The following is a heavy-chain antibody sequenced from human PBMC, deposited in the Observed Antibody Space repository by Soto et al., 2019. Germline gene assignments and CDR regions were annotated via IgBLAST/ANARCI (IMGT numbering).Heavy chain of an antibody. D-gene: IGHD3-10*01. CDR3: ALGRVGRGVDYYYYHMDG. V-gene: IGHV1-18*01. CDR2: ISAYNGNT. Sequence: QVQLVQSGAEVKKPGASVMVSCKASGYTFTSYGISWVRQAPGQGLEWMGWISAYNGNTNYAQKLQGRVTMTTDTTTITAYMQLRSLRSDDTAVDYGALGRVGRGVDYYYYHMDGLGKGTTVTVSS. J-gene: IGHJ6*03. CDR1: GYTFTSYG.